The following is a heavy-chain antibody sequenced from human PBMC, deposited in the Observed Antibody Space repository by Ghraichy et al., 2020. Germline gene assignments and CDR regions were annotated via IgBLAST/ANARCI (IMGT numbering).Heavy chain of an antibody. CDR2: ISAYNGNT. D-gene: IGHD2-2*02. Sequence: ASVKVSCKASGYTFTSYGISWVRQAPGQGLEWMGWISAYNGNTNYAQKLQGRVTMTTDTSTSTAYMELRSLRSDDTAVYYCARESGVVVPAAILSYYYGMDVWGQGTTVTVSS. CDR1: GYTFTSYG. CDR3: ARESGVVVPAAILSYYYGMDV. V-gene: IGHV1-18*01. J-gene: IGHJ6*02.